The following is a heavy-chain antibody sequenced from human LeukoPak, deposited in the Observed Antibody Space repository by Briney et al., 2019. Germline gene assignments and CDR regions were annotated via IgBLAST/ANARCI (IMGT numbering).Heavy chain of an antibody. J-gene: IGHJ4*02. CDR2: IYTSGCT. Sequence: PSQTLSLTCTVSGGSISSGSYYWSWIRQPAGKGLEWIGRIYTSGCTNYNPSLKSRVTISVDTSKNQFSLKLSSVTAADTAVYYCARDRRYCSGGSCYVYFDYWGQGTLVTVSS. CDR3: ARDRRYCSGGSCYVYFDY. D-gene: IGHD2-15*01. V-gene: IGHV4-61*02. CDR1: GGSISSGSYY.